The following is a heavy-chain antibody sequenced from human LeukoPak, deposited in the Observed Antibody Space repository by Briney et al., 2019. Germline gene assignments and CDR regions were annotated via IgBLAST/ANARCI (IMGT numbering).Heavy chain of an antibody. CDR1: GDSMKSYY. Sequence: SETLSLTCTVSGDSMKSYYWTWLRQTPGKGLEWIGHIYYSGNINYNPSLKSRVTISLDTSKSQFSLKLSSVTAADTAVYYCARGGYSYVNYFDYWGQGTLVTVSS. J-gene: IGHJ4*02. V-gene: IGHV4-59*01. D-gene: IGHD5-18*01. CDR2: IYYSGNI. CDR3: ARGGYSYVNYFDY.